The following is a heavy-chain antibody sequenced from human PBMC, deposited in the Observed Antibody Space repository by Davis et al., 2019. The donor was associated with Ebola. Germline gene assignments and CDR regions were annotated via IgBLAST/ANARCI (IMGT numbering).Heavy chain of an antibody. V-gene: IGHV3-74*01. D-gene: IGHD3-10*01. CDR1: GFTFSSYS. Sequence: GESLKISCAASGFTFSSYSMNWVRQAPGKGLVWVSRINSDGSSTSYADSVKGRFTISRDNAKNTLYLQMNSLRAEDTAVYYCAKGLIWFGELLLDYGMDVWGQGTTVTVSS. CDR3: AKGLIWFGELLLDYGMDV. J-gene: IGHJ6*02. CDR2: INSDGSST.